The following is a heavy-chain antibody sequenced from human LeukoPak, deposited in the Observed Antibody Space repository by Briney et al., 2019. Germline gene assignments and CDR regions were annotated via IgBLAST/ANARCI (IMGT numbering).Heavy chain of an antibody. V-gene: IGHV3-23*01. CDR2: ISGSGGST. CDR1: GFTFNSYA. D-gene: IGHD3-22*01. CDR3: AKGRDYYDSSGYYYYFDY. J-gene: IGHJ4*02. Sequence: GGSLRLSCAASGFTFNSYAMSWVRQAPGKGLEWVSAISGSGGSTYYADSVKGRFTISRDNSKNTLYLQMNSLRAEDTAVYYCAKGRDYYDSSGYYYYFDYWGQGTLDTVSS.